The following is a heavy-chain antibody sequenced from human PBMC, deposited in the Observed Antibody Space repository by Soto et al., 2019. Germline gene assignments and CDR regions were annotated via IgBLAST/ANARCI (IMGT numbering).Heavy chain of an antibody. CDR3: ARGPSGDKVDY. CDR2: IYNGGST. V-gene: IGHV4-30-4*01. CDR1: GASVSSNYYS. Sequence: QVQLQESGPGLVEPSQTLSLTCTVSGASVSSNYYSWSWIRQPPGRDLEWIGHIYNGGSTYSNPSLNSRVTVSLDTSKNHFSLNLNSVTAADTAVYYCARGPSGDKVDYWGQGTLVTFAS. D-gene: IGHD1-26*01. J-gene: IGHJ4*02.